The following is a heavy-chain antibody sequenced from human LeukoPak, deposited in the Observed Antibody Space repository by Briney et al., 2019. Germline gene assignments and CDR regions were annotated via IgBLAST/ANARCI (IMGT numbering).Heavy chain of an antibody. J-gene: IGHJ4*02. Sequence: SETLSLTCTVSGGSISSYYWSWIRQPPGKGLEWIGYIYYSGSTNYDPSLKSRVTISVDTSKNQFSLKLSSVTAADTAVYYCARGGGSEIDYWGQGTLVTVSS. V-gene: IGHV4-59*08. CDR1: GGSISSYY. CDR3: ARGGGSEIDY. D-gene: IGHD3-16*01. CDR2: IYYSGST.